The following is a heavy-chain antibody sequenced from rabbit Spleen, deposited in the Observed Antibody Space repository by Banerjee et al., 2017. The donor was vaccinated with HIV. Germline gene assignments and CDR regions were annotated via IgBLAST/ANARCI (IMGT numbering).Heavy chain of an antibody. CDR3: ARDTSSSFSSYGMDL. Sequence: QEQLVESGGGLVQPEGSLTLTCTASGFSFSSSDYMCWVRQAPGKGLEWIACIAGSNSGFTYSATWAKGRFTCSKTSSTTVTLQMTSLTVADTATYFCARDTSSSFSSYGMDLWGPGTLDTVS. CDR1: GFSFSSSDY. D-gene: IGHD1-1*01. J-gene: IGHJ6*01. V-gene: IGHV1S45*01. CDR2: IAGSNSGFT.